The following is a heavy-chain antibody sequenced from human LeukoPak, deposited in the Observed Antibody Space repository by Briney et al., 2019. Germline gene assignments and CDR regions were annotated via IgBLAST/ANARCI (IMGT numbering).Heavy chain of an antibody. V-gene: IGHV4-4*02. CDR2: IYHSGST. J-gene: IGHJ4*02. D-gene: IGHD6-13*01. CDR3: ARVGDRGSSYDY. CDR1: GGSISSNNW. Sequence: PSETLSLTCGVSGGSISSNNWWSWVRQPPGKGLEWIGEIYHSGSTNYNPSLKSRVTMSVDKSKNQFSLNLSSATAADTAVYYCARVGDRGSSYDYWGQGTLVTVSS.